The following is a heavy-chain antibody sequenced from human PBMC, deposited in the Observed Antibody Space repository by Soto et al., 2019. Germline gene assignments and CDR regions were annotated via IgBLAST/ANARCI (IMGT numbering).Heavy chain of an antibody. V-gene: IGHV4-59*01. J-gene: IGHJ6*02. Sequence: SETLSLTCTVSGGSFNIYYCSWIRQPPGKGLEWIGSVSYSGRTKYNPSLKSRVTISVDTSKNHFSLKLSSATAADTAVYYCAREAYSYGYDYYYGMDVGGQGTTVTV. CDR3: AREAYSYGYDYYYGMDV. CDR1: GGSFNIYY. D-gene: IGHD5-18*01. CDR2: VSYSGRT.